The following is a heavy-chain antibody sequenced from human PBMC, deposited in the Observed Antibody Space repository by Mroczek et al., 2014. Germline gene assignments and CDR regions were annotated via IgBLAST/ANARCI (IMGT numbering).Heavy chain of an antibody. CDR1: GGSFSGYY. Sequence: ESGAGLLKPSETLSLTCAVYGGSFSGYYWSWIRQPPGKGLEWIGEINHSGSTNYNPSLKSRVTISVDTSKNQFSLKLSSVTAADTAVYYCARGKYDKTDAFDIWGQGTMVTVSS. CDR2: INHSGST. D-gene: IGHD3-9*01. CDR3: ARGKYDKTDAFDI. J-gene: IGHJ3*02. V-gene: IGHV4-34*01.